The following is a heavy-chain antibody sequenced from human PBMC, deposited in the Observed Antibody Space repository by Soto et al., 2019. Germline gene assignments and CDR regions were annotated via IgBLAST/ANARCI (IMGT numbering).Heavy chain of an antibody. V-gene: IGHV3-21*01. CDR2: ISSSSSYI. D-gene: IGHD5-12*01. CDR3: ARDFLYSGYDSPGMDV. Sequence: PGGSLRLSCAASGFTFSSYSMNWVRQAPGKGLEWVSSISSSSSYIYYADSVKGRFTISRDNAKNSLYLQMNSLRAEDTAVYYCARDFLYSGYDSPGMDVWGQGTTVTVSS. J-gene: IGHJ6*02. CDR1: GFTFSSYS.